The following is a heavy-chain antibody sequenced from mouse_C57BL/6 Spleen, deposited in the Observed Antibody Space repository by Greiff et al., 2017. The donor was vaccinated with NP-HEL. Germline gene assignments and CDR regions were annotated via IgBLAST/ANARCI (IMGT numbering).Heavy chain of an antibody. D-gene: IGHD1-1*01. CDR2: IHPNSGST. CDR1: GYTFTSYW. CDR3: ARFYYGSSPAWFAY. V-gene: IGHV1-64*01. J-gene: IGHJ3*01. Sequence: QVQLQQSGAELVKPGASVKLSCKASGYTFTSYWMHWVKQRPGQGLEWIGMIHPNSGSTNYNEKFKSKATLTVDKSSSTAYMQLSSLTSEDSAVYYCARFYYGSSPAWFAYWGQGTLVTVSA.